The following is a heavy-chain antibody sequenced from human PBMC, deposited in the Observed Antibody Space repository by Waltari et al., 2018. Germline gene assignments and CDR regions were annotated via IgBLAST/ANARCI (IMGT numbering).Heavy chain of an antibody. V-gene: IGHV3-21*02. CDR2: IRGNRSYI. CDR3: AIDSPGLAADLITTGWYLD. D-gene: IGHD6-19*01. Sequence: EVQLVESGGGLVKPGGSLRLSCAGSGFTFSSSTMNWVRRAPGKGREWVSSIRGNRSYIYHADSVKGRFTISRDNVKTSLYLQMNRLRADDTAVYFCAIDSPGLAADLITTGWYLDWGLGTLVSVSS. CDR1: GFTFSSST. J-gene: IGHJ4*02.